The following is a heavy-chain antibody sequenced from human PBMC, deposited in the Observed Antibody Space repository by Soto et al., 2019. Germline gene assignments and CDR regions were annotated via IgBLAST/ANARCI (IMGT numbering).Heavy chain of an antibody. V-gene: IGHV4-30-2*01. CDR2: IYHSGST. Sequence: SETLSLTCAVSGGSISSGGYSWSWIRQPPGKGLEWIGYIYHSGSTYYNPSLKSRVTISVDRSKNQFSLKLSSVTAAATAVYSCASNAGGYYGSGSYVHWGQGTLVTVSS. CDR3: ASNAGGYYGSGSYVH. CDR1: GGSISSGGYS. J-gene: IGHJ4*02. D-gene: IGHD3-10*01.